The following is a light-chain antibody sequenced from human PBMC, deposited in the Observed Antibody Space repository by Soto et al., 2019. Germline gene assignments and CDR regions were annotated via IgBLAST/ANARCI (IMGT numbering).Light chain of an antibody. Sequence: IQMTQSPSTLSASVGDRVTITCRASQSISSWLAWYQQKPGKAPKLLVYQASTLESGVPLRFSGSGSGTEFTLTINSLQSDDFATYYCQQYDSYSWTFGQGTKVEVK. V-gene: IGKV1-5*03. CDR3: QQYDSYSWT. J-gene: IGKJ1*01. CDR1: QSISSW. CDR2: QAS.